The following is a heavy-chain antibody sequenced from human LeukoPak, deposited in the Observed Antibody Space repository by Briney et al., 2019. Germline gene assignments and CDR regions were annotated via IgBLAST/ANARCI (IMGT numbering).Heavy chain of an antibody. CDR2: INPSGGST. CDR1: GYTFTSYY. Sequence: ASVKVSCKASGYTFTSYYMHWVRQAPGQGLEWMGIINPSGGSTSYAQKFQGRVTITRDTSASTAYMELSSLRSEDTAVYYCARSISMIVVVGWFDPWGQGTLVTVSS. J-gene: IGHJ5*02. V-gene: IGHV1-46*01. D-gene: IGHD3-22*01. CDR3: ARSISMIVVVGWFDP.